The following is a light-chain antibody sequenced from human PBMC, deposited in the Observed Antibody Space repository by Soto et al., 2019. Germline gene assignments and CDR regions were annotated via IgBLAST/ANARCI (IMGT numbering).Light chain of an antibody. V-gene: IGLV2-14*01. Sequence: QSVLTQPASVSGSPGQSITISCTGTSSDVGGYNYVSWYQQHPGKAPXXXXXDVSNRPSGXSNRXSXXKXXXXXXXXISGXQAEDEADYYCSSYTSSSTLLYVFGTGTKLTVL. J-gene: IGLJ1*01. CDR3: SSYTSSSTLLYV. CDR1: SSDVGGYNY. CDR2: DVS.